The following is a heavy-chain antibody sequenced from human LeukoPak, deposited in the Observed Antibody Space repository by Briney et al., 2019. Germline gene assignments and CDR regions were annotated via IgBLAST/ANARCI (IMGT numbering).Heavy chain of an antibody. CDR1: GDSVSGYY. V-gene: IGHV4-59*02. CDR2: THHSGNT. D-gene: IGHD3-10*01. J-gene: IGHJ3*02. CDR3: ARWEVRLNAFEM. Sequence: RPSETLSLTCIVSGDSVSGYYWNWIRQPPGKGLEWIGYTHHSGNTLYNPSLKSRVTTSVDTSKNQFSLSLSSVTAADTAAYYCARWEVRLNAFEMWGQGTMVTVSS.